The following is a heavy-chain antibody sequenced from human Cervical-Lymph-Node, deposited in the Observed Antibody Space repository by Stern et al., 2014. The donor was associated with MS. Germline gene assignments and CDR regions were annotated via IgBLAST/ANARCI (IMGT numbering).Heavy chain of an antibody. V-gene: IGHV1-69*01. CDR2: IIPIFGTE. J-gene: IGHJ6*02. D-gene: IGHD3-10*01. CDR1: GGTFSSYA. Sequence: VQLVESGAEVKKPGSSVKVSCKASGGTFSSYAISWVRQAPGQGLEWLGGIIPIFGTENYAQKFQGRVTITADESTSTAYMELSSLRSEDTAVYYCARDYYGSGSYSPRIYYYYYGMDVWGQGTTVTVSS. CDR3: ARDYYGSGSYSPRIYYYYYGMDV.